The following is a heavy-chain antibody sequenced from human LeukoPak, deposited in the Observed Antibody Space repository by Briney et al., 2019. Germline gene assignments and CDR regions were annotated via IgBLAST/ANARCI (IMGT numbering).Heavy chain of an antibody. V-gene: IGHV3-48*03. D-gene: IGHD2-2*01. J-gene: IGHJ4*02. CDR1: GVTFSSYE. CDR3: ARDRSPSWSSDY. CDR2: ISSGGNTV. Sequence: GGSLRLSCAASGVTFSSYEMNWVRQAPGKGLEWVSYISSGGNTVHYADSVKGRFTISRDNTKNSLFLQMNSLRAEDTAVYYCARDRSPSWSSDYWGQGTLVTVSS.